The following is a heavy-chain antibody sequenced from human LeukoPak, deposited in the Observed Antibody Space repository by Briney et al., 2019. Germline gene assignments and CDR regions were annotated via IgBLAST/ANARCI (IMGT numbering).Heavy chain of an antibody. D-gene: IGHD3-22*01. Sequence: GGSLRLSCAASGFTFSSYAMSWVRQAPGKGLEWVANIRQDGNEIYYADSVKGRFTISRDNSKNTLYLRMNSLGAEDTAVYYCASSPYYYDSNFDYWGPGTLVTVSS. V-gene: IGHV3-7*01. CDR1: GFTFSSYA. CDR2: IRQDGNEI. CDR3: ASSPYYYDSNFDY. J-gene: IGHJ4*02.